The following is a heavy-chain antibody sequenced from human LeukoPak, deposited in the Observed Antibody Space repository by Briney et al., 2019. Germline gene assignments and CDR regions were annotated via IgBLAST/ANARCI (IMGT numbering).Heavy chain of an antibody. CDR2: ISSSGSAI. CDR3: ARAALYCSSTSCIFDY. Sequence: QSGGSLRLSCAASGFLFSSHEMNWVRQAPGKGLEWVSYISSSGSAIYYADSVKGRFTISRDNAKNSLYLQMNSLRAEDTAVYYCARAALYCSSTSCIFDYWGQGTLVTVPS. CDR1: GFLFSSHE. J-gene: IGHJ4*02. D-gene: IGHD2-2*01. V-gene: IGHV3-48*03.